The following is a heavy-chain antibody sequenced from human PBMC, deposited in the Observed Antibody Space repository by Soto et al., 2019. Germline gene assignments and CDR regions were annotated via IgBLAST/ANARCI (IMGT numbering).Heavy chain of an antibody. J-gene: IGHJ5*02. CDR1: EGSFSGHY. Sequence: SVTLPLTWGVDEGSFSGHYRCWIRQPQGKGLEWIGEINHSGSTNYNASLKSRVTISVDTSKNQFSLKLSSVTAADTAVYYCARGLGSQRGYSYGSGPQRGLDPWGQGTLVTVSS. CDR3: ARGLGSQRGYSYGSGPQRGLDP. V-gene: IGHV4-34*01. CDR2: INHSGST. D-gene: IGHD5-18*01.